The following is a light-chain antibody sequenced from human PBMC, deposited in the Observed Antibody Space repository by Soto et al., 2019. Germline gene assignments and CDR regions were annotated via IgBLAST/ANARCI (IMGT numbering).Light chain of an antibody. J-gene: IGLJ2*01. V-gene: IGLV2-23*01. CDR1: SSDVGSYNL. Sequence: QSALTQPASVSGSPGQSITISCTGTSSDVGSYNLVSWYQQHPGKAPKLRIYEGSKRPSGVSNRFSGCKSGNTASLTSSGLKAENETDYCCCSYAGSSTYVVFGVGTKLPVL. CDR2: EGS. CDR3: CSYAGSSTYVV.